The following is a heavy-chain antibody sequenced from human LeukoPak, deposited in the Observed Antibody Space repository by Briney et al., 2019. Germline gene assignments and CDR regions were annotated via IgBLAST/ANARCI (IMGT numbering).Heavy chain of an antibody. CDR3: ARGTGYSYGYLFDY. Sequence: KPSETLSLTCTVSGHSISSDYYWAWVRQPPGKGLEWIGSIYHSGSTYYGPALKSRVTISVDTSKNQFSLKLSSVTAADTAVYYCARGTGYSYGYLFDYWGQGTLVTVSS. CDR1: GHSISSDYY. D-gene: IGHD5-18*01. V-gene: IGHV4-38-2*02. J-gene: IGHJ4*02. CDR2: IYHSGST.